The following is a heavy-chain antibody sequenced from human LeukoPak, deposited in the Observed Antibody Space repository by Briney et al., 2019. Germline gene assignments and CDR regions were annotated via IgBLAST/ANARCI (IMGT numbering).Heavy chain of an antibody. J-gene: IGHJ4*02. D-gene: IGHD3-10*01. CDR3: ARVRYYGPGIYYRGLAY. Sequence: ASVKVSCKASGYTFSTYDINWVRQATGQGLEWMGWMNPSSGNTGYAQKFQGRVTMTRNTSISTAYMELSGLRSEDTAVYYCARVRYYGPGIYYRGLAYWGQGSLVTVSS. CDR2: MNPSSGNT. V-gene: IGHV1-8*01. CDR1: GYTFSTYD.